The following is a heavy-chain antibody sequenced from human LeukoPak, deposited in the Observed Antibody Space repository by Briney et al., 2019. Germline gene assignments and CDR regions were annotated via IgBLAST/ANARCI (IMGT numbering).Heavy chain of an antibody. CDR3: AKDPGQWELLPYYYYMDV. D-gene: IGHD1-26*01. CDR2: ISYDGSNK. V-gene: IGHV3-30*18. J-gene: IGHJ6*03. Sequence: PGGSLRLSCAASGFTFSSYGMHWVRQAPGKGLEWVAVISYDGSNKYYADSVKGRFTISRDNSKNTLYLQMNSLRAEDTAVYYCAKDPGQWELLPYYYYMDVWGKGTTVTVSS. CDR1: GFTFSSYG.